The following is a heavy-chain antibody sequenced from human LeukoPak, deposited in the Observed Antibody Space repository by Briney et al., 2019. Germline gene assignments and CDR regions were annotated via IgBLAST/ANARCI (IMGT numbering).Heavy chain of an antibody. D-gene: IGHD3-10*01. CDR1: GFTFSSYS. V-gene: IGHV3-48*01. Sequence: PGGSLRLSCAASGFTFSSYSMNWVRQAPGKGLEWVSYISSSSSTIYYADSVKGRFTISRDNAKNSLYLQMNSLRAEDTAVYYCAKGSGYYGSGSYYNDYFDYWGQGTLVTVSS. CDR3: AKGSGYYGSGSYYNDYFDY. CDR2: ISSSSSTI. J-gene: IGHJ4*02.